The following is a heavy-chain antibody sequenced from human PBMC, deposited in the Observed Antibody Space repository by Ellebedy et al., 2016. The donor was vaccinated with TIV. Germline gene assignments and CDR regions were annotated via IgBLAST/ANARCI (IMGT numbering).Heavy chain of an antibody. D-gene: IGHD1-26*01. CDR1: GFTFNDYW. V-gene: IGHV3-7*03. CDR2: IKHDGGEK. Sequence: GESLKISCAASGFTFNDYWMAWVRQAPGKGLQWVATIKHDGGEKYYVDSVKGRFSISRDNAKNSVYLQMNSLRAEDTAFYYCTTTPKGGSSDYWGQGTLVTVSS. CDR3: TTTPKGGSSDY. J-gene: IGHJ4*02.